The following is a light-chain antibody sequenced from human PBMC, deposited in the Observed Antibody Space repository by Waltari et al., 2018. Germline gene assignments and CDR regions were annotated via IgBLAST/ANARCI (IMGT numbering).Light chain of an antibody. CDR2: AAS. CDR1: QSVSRY. CDR3: QKYGTLPAT. Sequence: EIVLTQSPGTLSLSPGARATLSCRASQSVSRYLAWYQQKPGQAPRLLIYAASRRATGIPDRFSGSGSGTDFTLTISRLEPEDFAVYYCQKYGTLPATFGQGTKVEIK. V-gene: IGKV3-20*01. J-gene: IGKJ1*01.